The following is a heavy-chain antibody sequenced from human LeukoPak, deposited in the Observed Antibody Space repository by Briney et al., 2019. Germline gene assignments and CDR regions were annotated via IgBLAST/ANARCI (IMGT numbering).Heavy chain of an antibody. Sequence: GGSLRLSCAASGCTFSSYSMNWVRQAPGKGLEWVSSISSSSSYIYYADSVKGLFTISRDNAKNSLYLQMNSLRAEDTAVYYCTRDEQWLYGLNSWGQGTLVTVSS. CDR1: GCTFSSYS. D-gene: IGHD6-19*01. CDR3: TRDEQWLYGLNS. V-gene: IGHV3-21*01. CDR2: ISSSSSYI. J-gene: IGHJ4*02.